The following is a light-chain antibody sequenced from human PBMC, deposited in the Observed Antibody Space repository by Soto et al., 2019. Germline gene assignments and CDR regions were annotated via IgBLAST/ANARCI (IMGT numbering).Light chain of an antibody. CDR2: EVT. Sequence: QSALTQPASVSGSPGQSITISCTGTSSDVGGYNYVSWYQHHPGKAPKLMIYEVTNRPSGVSARFSGSKSGNTASLTISGLQADDEADYYCISYASSSTLIFGGGTKLTVL. J-gene: IGLJ2*01. CDR1: SSDVGGYNY. V-gene: IGLV2-14*01. CDR3: ISYASSSTLI.